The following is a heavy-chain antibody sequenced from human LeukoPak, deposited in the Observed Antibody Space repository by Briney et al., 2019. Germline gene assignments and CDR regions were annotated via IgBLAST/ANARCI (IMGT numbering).Heavy chain of an antibody. V-gene: IGHV4-39*01. Sequence: SETLSLTCTVSGGSISSSSYYCGSVRQPPGKGLEWVGCIYYSGSTYYNPSLKSPVTISVATSKNQFSLKLSSVTAADTAVYYCARQNYGGDPRIDYWGPGTLVTVSS. J-gene: IGHJ4*02. CDR1: GGSISSSSYY. CDR3: ARQNYGGDPRIDY. D-gene: IGHD4-23*01. CDR2: IYYSGST.